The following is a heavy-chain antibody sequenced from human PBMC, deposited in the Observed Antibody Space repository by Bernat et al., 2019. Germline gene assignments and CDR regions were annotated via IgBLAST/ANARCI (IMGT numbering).Heavy chain of an antibody. CDR3: AKGLRFLEWFPWGGDY. CDR2: ISSSSSTI. J-gene: IGHJ4*02. D-gene: IGHD3-3*01. Sequence: EVQLVESGGGLVQPGGSLRLSCAASGFTFSSYSMNWVRQAPGKGLEWVSYISSSSSTIYYAESVKGRFTISRDNAKNSLYLQMNSLRDEDTAVYYCAKGLRFLEWFPWGGDYWGQGTLVTVSS. V-gene: IGHV3-48*02. CDR1: GFTFSSYS.